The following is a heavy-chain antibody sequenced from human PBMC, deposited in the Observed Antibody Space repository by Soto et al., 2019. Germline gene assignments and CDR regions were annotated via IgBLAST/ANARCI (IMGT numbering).Heavy chain of an antibody. D-gene: IGHD2-21*02. CDR1: GGSINSGLYY. CDR3: VRTARQGAVAPHWFDR. J-gene: IGHJ5*02. V-gene: IGHV4-30-4*01. Sequence: SETLSLTCTVSGGSINSGLYYWNWIRQSPGKGLEWIWYVYYTGSTYYNPSLMSRLTISVDTSKNQFSLKLTSVTAAETAVYYCVRTARQGAVAPHWFDRWGQGTQVTVSS. CDR2: VYYTGST.